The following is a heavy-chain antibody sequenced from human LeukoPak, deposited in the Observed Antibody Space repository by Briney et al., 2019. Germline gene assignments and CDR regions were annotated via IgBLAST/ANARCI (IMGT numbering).Heavy chain of an antibody. J-gene: IGHJ4*02. D-gene: IGHD3-22*01. Sequence: HPGGTLRLSCAASGFTFSSYAMSWVRQAPGKGLEWVSAISGSGGSTYYADSVKGRFTISRDNSKNTLYLQMNSLRAEDTAVYYCAKDSVYYDNSSYPYWGQGTLVTVSS. CDR3: AKDSVYYDNSSYPY. CDR1: GFTFSSYA. V-gene: IGHV3-23*01. CDR2: ISGSGGST.